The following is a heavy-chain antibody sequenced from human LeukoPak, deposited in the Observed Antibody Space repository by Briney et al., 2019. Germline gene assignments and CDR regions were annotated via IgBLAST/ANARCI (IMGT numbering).Heavy chain of an antibody. V-gene: IGHV3-7*01. CDR3: ARDSGSCSFDL. Sequence: PGGSLRLSCSASGFTFSTYWMSWVRQPPGTGLEFVANINRDGSVRNYMDSLRRRSTIYIDNAKKSMYLEINSLRADDTAVYYCARDSGSCSFDLWGRGALVTVSS. D-gene: IGHD1-14*01. CDR2: INRDGSVR. J-gene: IGHJ4*02. CDR1: GFTFSTYW.